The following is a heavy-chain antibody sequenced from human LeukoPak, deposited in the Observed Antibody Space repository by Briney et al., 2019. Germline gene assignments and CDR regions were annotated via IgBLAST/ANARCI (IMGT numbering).Heavy chain of an antibody. CDR3: VKDPTSGVGQQLASGAFDI. CDR1: GFTFSSYA. V-gene: IGHV3-23*01. J-gene: IGHJ3*02. D-gene: IGHD6-13*01. CDR2: ISGSGGST. Sequence: GGSLRLSCAASGFTFSSYAMSWVRQAPGKGLEWVSAISGSGGSTYYADSVKGRFTISRDNSKNTLYLQMNSLRAEDTAVYYCVKDPTSGVGQQLASGAFDIWGQGTMVTVSS.